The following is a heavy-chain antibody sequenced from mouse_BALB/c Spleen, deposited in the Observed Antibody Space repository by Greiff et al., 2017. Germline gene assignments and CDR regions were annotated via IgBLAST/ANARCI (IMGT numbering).Heavy chain of an antibody. D-gene: IGHD2-10*02. CDR3: ARQKEYGNYGGFAY. CDR2: ISSGGSYT. V-gene: IGHV5-6*01. CDR1: GFTFSSYG. J-gene: IGHJ3*01. Sequence: EVKVVESGGDLVKPGGSLKLSCAASGFTFSSYGMSWVRQTPDKRLEWVATISSGGSYTYYPDSVKGRFTISRDNAKNTLYLQMSSLKSEDTAMYYCARQKEYGNYGGFAYWGQGTLVTVSA.